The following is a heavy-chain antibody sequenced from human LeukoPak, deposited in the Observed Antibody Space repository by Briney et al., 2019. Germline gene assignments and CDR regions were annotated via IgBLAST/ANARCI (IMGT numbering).Heavy chain of an antibody. CDR3: ARDVSVSQYYYDSGTKWPFDY. CDR1: GFTFSSYG. Sequence: GSLRLSCAASGFTFSSYGMHWVRQAPGKGLEWVAVIWYDGSNKYYADSVKGRFTISRDDSKNMLYLQMNSLTAEDTAVYYCARDVSVSQYYYDSGTKWPFDYWGQGTLVTASS. D-gene: IGHD3-22*01. CDR2: IWYDGSNK. J-gene: IGHJ4*02. V-gene: IGHV3-33*01.